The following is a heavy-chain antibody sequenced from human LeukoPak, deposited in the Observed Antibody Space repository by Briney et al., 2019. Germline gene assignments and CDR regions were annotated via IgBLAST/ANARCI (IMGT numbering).Heavy chain of an antibody. CDR3: ARGYDPPPYYYYHGMDV. D-gene: IGHD3-3*01. Sequence: ASVKVSCKASGYTFTGYYMHWVRQAPGQGLEWMGWINPNSGGTNYAQKFQGRVTMTRDTSISTAYMELSRLRSDDTAVYYCARGYDPPPYYYYHGMDVWGQGTTVTVSS. V-gene: IGHV1-2*02. J-gene: IGHJ6*02. CDR1: GYTFTGYY. CDR2: INPNSGGT.